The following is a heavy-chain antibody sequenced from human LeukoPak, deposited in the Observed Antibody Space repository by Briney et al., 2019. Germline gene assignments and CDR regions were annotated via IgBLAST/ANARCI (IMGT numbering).Heavy chain of an antibody. J-gene: IGHJ4*02. D-gene: IGHD3-10*01. CDR1: GDSINSRIYY. Sequence: SETLSLTCTVSGDSINSRIYYWAWLRQSPGKGQEWIRTAYYSGSTDYNPSLKSRVTISVDTSKNQFSLKLSSVTAADTAVYYCAANSADYNTLGSSYKVWGQGTLVAVSS. V-gene: IGHV4-39*07. CDR2: AYYSGST. CDR3: AANSADYNTLGSSYKV.